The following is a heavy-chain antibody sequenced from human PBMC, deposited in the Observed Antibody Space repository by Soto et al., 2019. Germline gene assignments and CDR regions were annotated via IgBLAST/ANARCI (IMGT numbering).Heavy chain of an antibody. CDR2: INHSGST. V-gene: IGHV4-34*01. CDR3: ARGLYYDFWSGYYNNWFDP. J-gene: IGHJ5*02. D-gene: IGHD3-3*01. Sequence: SETLSLTCAVYGGSFSGYYWSWIRQPPGKGLEWIGEINHSGSTNYNPSLKSRVTISVDTSKNQFSLKLSSVTAADTAVYYCARGLYYDFWSGYYNNWFDPWGQGTLVTVSS. CDR1: GGSFSGYY.